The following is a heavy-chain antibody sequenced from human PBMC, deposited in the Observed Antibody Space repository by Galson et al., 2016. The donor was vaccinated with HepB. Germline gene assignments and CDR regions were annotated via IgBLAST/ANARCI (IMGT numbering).Heavy chain of an antibody. CDR2: LMHVGGEK. CDR1: GFTFSSYY. J-gene: IGHJ6*02. V-gene: IGHV3-30-3*01. Sequence: SLRLSCAASGFTFSSYYMNWVRQAPGKGLEWVAVLMHVGGEKDYGDSVKGRFTISRDDSKNTLRLQMNSLRGDDTAVYYCARGYYNAMDVWGQGATVTVSS. CDR3: ARGYYNAMDV.